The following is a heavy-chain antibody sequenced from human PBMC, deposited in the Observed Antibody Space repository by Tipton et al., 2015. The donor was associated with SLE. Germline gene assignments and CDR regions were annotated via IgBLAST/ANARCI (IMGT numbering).Heavy chain of an antibody. CDR2: IYYSGST. V-gene: IGHV4-59*01. D-gene: IGHD5-12*01. J-gene: IGHJ5*02. CDR1: GGSISNYY. CDR3: ARVDIVAPFDP. Sequence: TLSLTCTVSGGSISNYYWSWIRQPPGKGLEWIGYIYYSGSTNYNPSLKSRVTISVDTSKNQFSLKLSSVTAADTAVYYCARVDIVAPFDPWGQGTLVTVSS.